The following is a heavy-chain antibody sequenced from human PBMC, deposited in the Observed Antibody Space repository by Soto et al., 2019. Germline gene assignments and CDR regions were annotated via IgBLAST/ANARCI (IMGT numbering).Heavy chain of an antibody. V-gene: IGHV3-23*01. D-gene: IGHD3-9*01. CDR2: ISGSGGST. CDR3: AKDITQYGYFDWLLQGDY. CDR1: GFTFSSYA. J-gene: IGHJ4*02. Sequence: HPGGSLRLSCAASGFTFSSYAMSWVRQAPGKGLEWVSAISGSGGSTYYADSVKGRFTISRDNSKNTLYLQMNSLRAEDTAVYYCAKDITQYGYFDWLLQGDYWGQGTLVTVSS.